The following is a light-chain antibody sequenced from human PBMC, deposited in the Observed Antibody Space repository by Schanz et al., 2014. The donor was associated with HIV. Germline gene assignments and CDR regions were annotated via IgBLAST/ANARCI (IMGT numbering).Light chain of an antibody. CDR1: QSVSGY. V-gene: IGKV3-11*01. CDR3: QSYNSAPLT. Sequence: EIALTQSPATLSLSPGERATLSCRASQSVSGYLAWYQQKPGQAPRLLISGASTRAAGVPARFSGSGSGTEFTLTISTLQPDDFATYYCQSYNSAPLTFGGGTKVEIK. CDR2: GAS. J-gene: IGKJ4*01.